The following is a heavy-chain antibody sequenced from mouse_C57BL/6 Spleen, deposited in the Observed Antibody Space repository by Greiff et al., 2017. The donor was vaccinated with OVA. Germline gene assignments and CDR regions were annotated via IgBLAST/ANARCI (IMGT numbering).Heavy chain of an antibody. Sequence: EVQLQESGGDLVKPGGSLKLSCAASGFTFSSYGMSWVRQTPDKRLEWVATISSGGSYTYYPDSVKGRFTISRDNAKNTLYLQMSSLKSEDTAMYDCARHEYYGSNSSWFAYWGQGTLVTVSA. CDR2: ISSGGSYT. CDR3: ARHEYYGSNSSWFAY. V-gene: IGHV5-6*01. D-gene: IGHD1-1*01. J-gene: IGHJ3*01. CDR1: GFTFSSYG.